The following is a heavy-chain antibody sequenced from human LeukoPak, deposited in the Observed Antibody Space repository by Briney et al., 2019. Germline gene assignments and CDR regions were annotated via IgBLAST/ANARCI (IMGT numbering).Heavy chain of an antibody. Sequence: GASVKVSCKASGGTFSSYAISWVRQAPGQGLEWMGGIIPIFGTANYAQKFQGRVTITTDESTSTAYMELSSLRSEDTAVYYCATEVFNTMVRGRRAPPDYWGQGTPVTVSS. CDR3: ATEVFNTMVRGRRAPPDY. CDR1: GGTFSSYA. D-gene: IGHD3-10*01. CDR2: IIPIFGTA. V-gene: IGHV1-69*05. J-gene: IGHJ4*02.